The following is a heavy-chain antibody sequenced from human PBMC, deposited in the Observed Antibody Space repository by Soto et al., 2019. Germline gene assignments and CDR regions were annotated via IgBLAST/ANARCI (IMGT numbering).Heavy chain of an antibody. D-gene: IGHD3-22*01. J-gene: IGHJ4*02. V-gene: IGHV3-48*03. CDR2: ISSSGRTT. CDR1: GFTFSNYE. Sequence: EVQLVESGGGLVQPGGSLRLSCAASGFTFSNYEMNWVRQAPGKGLAWVSYISSSGRTTYYADSVKGRFTISRDDAENSLYLQMSSLRAEDTAVYYCSRAYDSSGVFYTFLYWGLGTLVTVSS. CDR3: SRAYDSSGVFYTFLY.